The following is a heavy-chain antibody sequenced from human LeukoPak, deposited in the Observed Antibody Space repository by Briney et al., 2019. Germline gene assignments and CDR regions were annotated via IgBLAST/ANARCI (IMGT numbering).Heavy chain of an antibody. J-gene: IGHJ6*04. CDR3: ARDFPNYDILTGYSYYYYGMDV. D-gene: IGHD3-9*01. CDR2: ISSSGSYT. Sequence: GGSLRLSCAASGFTFSDYYMSWIRQAPGKGLEWVSYISSSGSYTNYADSVKGRFTISRDNAKNSLYLQMNSLRAEDTAVYYCARDFPNYDILTGYSYYYYGMDVWGKGTTVTVSS. CDR1: GFTFSDYY. V-gene: IGHV3-11*06.